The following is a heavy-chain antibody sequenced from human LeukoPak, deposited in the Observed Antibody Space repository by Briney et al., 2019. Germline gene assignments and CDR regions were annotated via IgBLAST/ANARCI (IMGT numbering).Heavy chain of an antibody. V-gene: IGHV4-39*01. Sequence: SETLSLTCTVSGGSISSSDYYWGWIRQPPGRGLEWIGSIYYSGSTYYSPSLKSRVTISVDTSKNQFSLKLNSLTAADTAVYYCASKRSGYYSGFFDYWGQGTLVTVSS. J-gene: IGHJ4*02. D-gene: IGHD3-22*01. CDR1: GGSISSSDYY. CDR3: ASKRSGYYSGFFDY. CDR2: IYYSGST.